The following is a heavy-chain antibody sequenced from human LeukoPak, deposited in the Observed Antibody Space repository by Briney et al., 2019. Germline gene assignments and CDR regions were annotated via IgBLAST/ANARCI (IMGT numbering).Heavy chain of an antibody. CDR3: AREAAGQANRDHLDS. D-gene: IGHD1-14*01. J-gene: IGHJ4*02. CDR1: GFTFGSYS. V-gene: IGHV1-18*01. CDR2: ISAFNGNT. Sequence: GASVKLSCKASGFTFGSYSFSWVRQAPGQGHEWMGWISAFNGNTNYPHKLQGRVTMTTDTATNTVYMELRSLRPDDTAVYYCAREAAGQANRDHLDSWGQGTLVSVSS.